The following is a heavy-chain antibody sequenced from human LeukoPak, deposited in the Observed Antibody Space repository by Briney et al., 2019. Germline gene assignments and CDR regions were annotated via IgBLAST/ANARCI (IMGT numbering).Heavy chain of an antibody. CDR2: IYHSGST. V-gene: IGHV4-4*02. CDR3: ARNYGGNSVGPESWFDP. CDR1: GGSISSSNW. J-gene: IGHJ5*02. D-gene: IGHD4-23*01. Sequence: PSETLSLTCAVSGGSISSSNWWSWVRQPPGKGLEWIGEIYHSGSTNYNPSLNSRVTISVDKSKNQFSLKLSSVTAADTAVYYCARNYGGNSVGPESWFDPWGQGTLVTVSS.